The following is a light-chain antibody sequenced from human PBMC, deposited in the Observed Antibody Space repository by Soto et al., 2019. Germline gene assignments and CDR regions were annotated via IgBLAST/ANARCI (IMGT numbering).Light chain of an antibody. CDR2: AAS. CDR3: QQSYSTPYT. Sequence: DIQMTQSPSSLSASVGDRVTITCGASQTISKNLNWYQQKPGKAPKLLIYAASTLQSGVPSRFSGSESGTDFTLTISSLRPEDFATYYCQQSYSTPYTFGQGTKLEIK. CDR1: QTISKN. J-gene: IGKJ2*01. V-gene: IGKV1-39*01.